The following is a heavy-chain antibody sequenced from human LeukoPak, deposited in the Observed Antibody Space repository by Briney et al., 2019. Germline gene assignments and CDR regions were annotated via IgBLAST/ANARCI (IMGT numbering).Heavy chain of an antibody. D-gene: IGHD3-3*01. CDR3: ARDLRGLYDFWSGSTNWFDP. V-gene: IGHV1-69*17. CDR1: GGTFSSYA. CDR2: IIPIFGIA. Sequence: ASVKVSCKASGGTFSSYAISWVRQAPGQGLEWMGGIIPIFGIANYAQKFQGRVTITADKSTSTAYMELSSLRSEDTAVYYCARDLRGLYDFWSGSTNWFDPWGQGTLVTVSS. J-gene: IGHJ5*02.